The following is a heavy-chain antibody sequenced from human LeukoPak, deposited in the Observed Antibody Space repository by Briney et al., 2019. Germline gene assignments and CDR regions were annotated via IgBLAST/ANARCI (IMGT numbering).Heavy chain of an antibody. J-gene: IGHJ6*03. V-gene: IGHV3-9*01. D-gene: IGHD6-13*01. CDR1: GFTFDDYA. CDR3: AKSVHSIAAASYYMDV. Sequence: GGSLRLSCAASGFTFDDYAMHWVRQAPGKGLEWVSGISWNSGSIGHADSVKGRFTISRDNAKNSLYLQMNSLRAEDTALYYCAKSVHSIAAASYYMDVWGKGTTVTISS. CDR2: ISWNSGSI.